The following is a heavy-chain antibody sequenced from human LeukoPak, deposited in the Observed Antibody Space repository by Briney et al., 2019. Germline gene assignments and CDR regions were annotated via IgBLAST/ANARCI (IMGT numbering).Heavy chain of an antibody. V-gene: IGHV4-39*07. Sequence: SETLSLTCTVSGGSISSSGYYWGWIRQPPGKGLEWIGSIYYSGGNYYNPSLNSRVTISVDTSKNQFSLRLSSATAADTAVYYCARGPYYFDSWGPGTLVTVSS. J-gene: IGHJ4*02. CDR1: GGSISSSGYY. CDR2: IYYSGGN. CDR3: ARGPYYFDS.